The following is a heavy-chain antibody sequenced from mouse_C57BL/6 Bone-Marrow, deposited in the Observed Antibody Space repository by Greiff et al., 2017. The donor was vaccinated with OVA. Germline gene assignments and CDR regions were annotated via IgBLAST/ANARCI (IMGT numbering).Heavy chain of an antibody. D-gene: IGHD1-1*01. J-gene: IGHJ2*01. Sequence: EVQLQESGGGLVQPGGSLSLSCAASGFTFTDYYMSWVRQPPGKALEWLGFIRNKANGYTTEYSASVKGRFTISRDNSQSILYLQMNALRAEDSATYYCARSPDYYGSSYLYFDYWGQGTTLTVSS. V-gene: IGHV7-3*01. CDR1: GFTFTDYY. CDR3: ARSPDYYGSSYLYFDY. CDR2: IRNKANGYTT.